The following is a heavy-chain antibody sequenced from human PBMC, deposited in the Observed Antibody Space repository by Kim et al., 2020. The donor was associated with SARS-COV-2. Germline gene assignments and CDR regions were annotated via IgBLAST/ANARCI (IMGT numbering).Heavy chain of an antibody. J-gene: IGHJ3*02. Sequence: GGSLRLSCAASGFTFSSYGMHRFRQAPGKGLVWVAVISYDGSNKYYADSVKGRFTISRDNSKNTLYLQMNSLRAEDTAVYYCAKDPAYYVISPFGSFDIWGQGTIVTVAS. V-gene: IGHV3-30*18. CDR2: ISYDGSNK. CDR3: AKDPAYYVISPFGSFDI. CDR1: GFTFSSYG. D-gene: IGHD3-9*01.